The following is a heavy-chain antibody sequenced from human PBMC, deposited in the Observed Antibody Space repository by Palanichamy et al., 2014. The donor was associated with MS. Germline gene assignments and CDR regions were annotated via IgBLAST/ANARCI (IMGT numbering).Heavy chain of an antibody. CDR1: GFAFSSYG. J-gene: IGHJ4*02. CDR3: AKDKSSGYDSVFDY. Sequence: QVQLVEVWGRAWSSLGRSLRLSCAASGFAFSSYGMHWVRQAPGKGLEWVAVISYDGSNKYYADSVKGRFTISRDNSKNTLYLQMNSLRAEDTAVYYCAKDKSSGYDSVFDYWGQGTLVTVSS. D-gene: IGHD5-12*01. CDR2: ISYDGSNK. V-gene: IGHV3-30*18.